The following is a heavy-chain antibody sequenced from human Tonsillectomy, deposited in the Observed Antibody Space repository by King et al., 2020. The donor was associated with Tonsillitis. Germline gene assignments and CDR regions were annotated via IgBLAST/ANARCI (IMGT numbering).Heavy chain of an antibody. V-gene: IGHV1-2*02. J-gene: IGHJ4*02. D-gene: IGHD1-26*01. CDR1: GYTFTGYY. CDR3: ARVPKGGSGSYQRITFDY. Sequence: QLVQSGAEVKKPGASVKVSCKASGYTFTGYYMHWVRQAPGQGLEWMGWINPNSGGTNYAQKFQGRVTMTRDTSISTAYMELSRRRSDDTAVYYCARVPKGGSGSYQRITFDYWGQGTLVTVSS. CDR2: INPNSGGT.